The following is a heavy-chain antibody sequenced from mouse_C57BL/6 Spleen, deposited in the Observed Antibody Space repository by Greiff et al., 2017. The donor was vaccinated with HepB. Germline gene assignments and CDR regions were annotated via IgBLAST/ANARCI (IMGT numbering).Heavy chain of an antibody. CDR1: GFTFTDYY. D-gene: IGHD2-5*01. CDR2: IRHKANGYTK. Sequence: EVQGVESGGGLVQPGGSLSLSCAASGFTFTDYYMSWVRQPPGKALEWLGFIRHKANGYTKEYSASVKGRFTISRDNYQSILYLQMNALRAEDSATYFCARDIYSNYGDMDYWGQGTSVTVSS. J-gene: IGHJ4*01. CDR3: ARDIYSNYGDMDY. V-gene: IGHV7-3*01.